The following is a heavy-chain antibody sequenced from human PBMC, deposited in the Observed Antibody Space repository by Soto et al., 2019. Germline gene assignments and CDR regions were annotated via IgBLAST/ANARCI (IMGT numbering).Heavy chain of an antibody. V-gene: IGHV1-3*01. CDR2: VNAGNGNT. D-gene: IGHD3-16*01. CDR3: ASRYIRSYDLFDY. J-gene: IGHJ4*02. Sequence: GASVKVSCKASGYTFTSYAMHWVRQAPGQRLEWMGWVNAGNGNTKYSQKFQGRVTITRDTSASTAYMELSSLRSEDTAVYYCASRYIRSYDLFDYWGQGTLVTVSS. CDR1: GYTFTSYA.